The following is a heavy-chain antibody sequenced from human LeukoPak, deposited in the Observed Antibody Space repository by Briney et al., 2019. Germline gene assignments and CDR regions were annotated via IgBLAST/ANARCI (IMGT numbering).Heavy chain of an antibody. CDR1: GYTFNRYY. CDR2: INPNSGGT. J-gene: IGHJ4*02. D-gene: IGHD6-6*01. V-gene: IGHV1-2*02. Sequence: ASVTVSYMASGYTFNRYYMHWVGQAPGQGREWMGWINPNSGGTNYAQKFQSRVTMTRDTSISTAYMELSRLRSDDTAVYYCARDLHSSSPYYWGQGTLVTVSS. CDR3: ARDLHSSSPYY.